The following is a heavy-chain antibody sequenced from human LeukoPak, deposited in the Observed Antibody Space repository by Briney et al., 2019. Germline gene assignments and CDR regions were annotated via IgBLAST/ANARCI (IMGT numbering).Heavy chain of an antibody. CDR1: GGSFSGYY. Sequence: SETLSLTCAVYGGSFSGYYWSWIRQAPGKGLEWIGEINHSGNTNYNPSLKSRVTISVDTSKNQFSLRLSSVTAADTAVYYCVTEPGYCTGGRCYGGWFDPWGQGTLVTVSS. V-gene: IGHV4-34*01. J-gene: IGHJ5*02. CDR3: VTEPGYCTGGRCYGGWFDP. D-gene: IGHD2-15*01. CDR2: INHSGNT.